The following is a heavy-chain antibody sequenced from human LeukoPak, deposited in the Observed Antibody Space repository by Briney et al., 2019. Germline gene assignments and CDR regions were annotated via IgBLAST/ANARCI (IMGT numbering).Heavy chain of an antibody. CDR2: IYTSGST. D-gene: IGHD3-3*01. J-gene: IGHJ4*02. CDR1: GGSISSYY. CDR3: ASGYYDFWSGYQHFDY. Sequence: SETLSLTCTVSGGSISSYYWSWIRQPAGKGLEWIGRIYTSGSTNYNPSLKSRVTISVDTSKNQFSLKLSSVTAADTAVYYCASGYYDFWSGYQHFDYWGQGTLVTVSS. V-gene: IGHV4-4*07.